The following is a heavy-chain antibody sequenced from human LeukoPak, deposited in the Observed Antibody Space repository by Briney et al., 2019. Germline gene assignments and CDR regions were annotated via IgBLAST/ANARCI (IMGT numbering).Heavy chain of an antibody. Sequence: GGSLRLSCAASGFTFSDFYMSWIRQAPGKGLEWVSYISGSGTTMYYADSVKGRFTVSRDNAKNSLYLQMNSLTAEDTAVYYCARDPTYRPFFSGVDYWGQGTLVTVSS. CDR3: ARDPTYRPFFSGVDY. D-gene: IGHD1-26*01. J-gene: IGHJ4*02. V-gene: IGHV3-11*01. CDR2: ISGSGTTM. CDR1: GFTFSDFY.